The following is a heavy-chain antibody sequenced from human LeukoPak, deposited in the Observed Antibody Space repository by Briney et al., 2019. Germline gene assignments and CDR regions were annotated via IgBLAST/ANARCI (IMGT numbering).Heavy chain of an antibody. CDR1: GFTFSSHV. J-gene: IGHJ4*02. Sequence: GGSLRLSCAASGFTFSSHVMHWVRQAPGKGLEYVSAISSNGDNTYYADSVKGRFITSRDNSKNTVYLQMGSLRAEDMAVYYCARAAYSGSYSDYWGQGTLVTVSS. D-gene: IGHD1-26*01. CDR2: ISSNGDNT. CDR3: ARAAYSGSYSDY. V-gene: IGHV3-64*02.